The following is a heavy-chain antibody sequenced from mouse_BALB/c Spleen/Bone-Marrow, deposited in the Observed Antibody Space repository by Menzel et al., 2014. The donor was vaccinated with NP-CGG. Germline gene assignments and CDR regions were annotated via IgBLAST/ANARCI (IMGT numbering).Heavy chain of an antibody. D-gene: IGHD3-3*01. CDR3: AKEGRGAY. CDR1: GYTFTSYW. Sequence: VQLQESGAELARPGASVKLSCKASGYTFTSYWMQWVKQGPGQGLEWIGAIYPGDGDTRYTQKFKGKATLTADKSSSTAYMQLSSLASEDSAVYYCAKEGRGAYWGQGTLVTVSA. V-gene: IGHV1-87*01. J-gene: IGHJ3*01. CDR2: IYPGDGDT.